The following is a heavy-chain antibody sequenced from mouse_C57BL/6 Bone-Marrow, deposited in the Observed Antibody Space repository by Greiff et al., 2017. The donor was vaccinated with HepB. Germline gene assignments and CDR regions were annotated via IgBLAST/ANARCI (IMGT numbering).Heavy chain of an antibody. Sequence: EVKLMESGAELVRPGASVKLSCTASGFNIKDYYMHWVKQRPEQGLEWIGRIDPEDGDTEYAPKFQGKATMTADTSSNTAYLQLSSLTSDDTAVYYCTTCPVTTEYYFDYWGQGTTLTVSS. CDR3: TTCPVTTEYYFDY. CDR1: GFNIKDYY. CDR2: IDPEDGDT. D-gene: IGHD1-1*01. J-gene: IGHJ2*01. V-gene: IGHV14-1*01.